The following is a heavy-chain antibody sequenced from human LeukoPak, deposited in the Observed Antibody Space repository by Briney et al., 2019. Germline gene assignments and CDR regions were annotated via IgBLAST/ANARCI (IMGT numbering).Heavy chain of an antibody. CDR1: GGSISSSSYY. V-gene: IGHV4-39*01. D-gene: IGHD3-3*01. CDR3: ARHRSKGYDFWSGDYFDY. Sequence: PSETLSLTCTVSGGSISSSSYYWGWIRQPPGKGLEWIGSIYYSGSTYYNPSLKSRVTISVDTSKNQFSLKLSSVTAADTAVYYCARHRSKGYDFWSGDYFDYWGQGTLVTVSS. CDR2: IYYSGST. J-gene: IGHJ4*02.